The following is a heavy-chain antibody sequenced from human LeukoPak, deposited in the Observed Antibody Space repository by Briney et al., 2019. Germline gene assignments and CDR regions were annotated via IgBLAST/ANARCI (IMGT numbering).Heavy chain of an antibody. D-gene: IGHD4-23*01. CDR2: INPNSGGT. V-gene: IGHV1-2*02. Sequence: ASVKVSCKASGYTFTGYYMHWVRQTPGQGLEWMGWINPNSGGTNYAQKFQGRVTMTRDTSISTAYMELSRLRSDDTAVYYCARVRYGGRLFDPWGQGTLVTVSS. J-gene: IGHJ5*02. CDR3: ARVRYGGRLFDP. CDR1: GYTFTGYY.